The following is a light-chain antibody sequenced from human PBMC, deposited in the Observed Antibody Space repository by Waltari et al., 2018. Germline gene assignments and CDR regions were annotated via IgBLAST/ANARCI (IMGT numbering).Light chain of an antibody. Sequence: SYELTQPPSVSVSPGQTARIHCSGDALPKKYAYWYQPKSGQAPVQVIYEDVKRPSGIPERFSGSSSGTMVTLTISGAQVEDEADYYCYSTDSSGNVQVFGGGTKLTVL. J-gene: IGLJ2*01. CDR1: ALPKKY. CDR2: EDV. V-gene: IGLV3-10*01. CDR3: YSTDSSGNVQV.